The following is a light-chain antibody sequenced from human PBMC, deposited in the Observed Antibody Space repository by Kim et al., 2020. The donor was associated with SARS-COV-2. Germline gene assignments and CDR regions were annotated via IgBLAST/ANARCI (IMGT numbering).Light chain of an antibody. CDR2: GTS. CDR3: QQYDRSPYT. V-gene: IGKV3-20*01. J-gene: IGKJ2*01. CDR1: QSVASNH. Sequence: EIVLTQSPGTLSLSPGERATLSCRASQSVASNHLAWFQQKPGQAPRLLIYGTSSRATGIPDRFSASESGTDFTLTISRLEPEDFAVYYCQQYDRSPYTFGQETKLEI.